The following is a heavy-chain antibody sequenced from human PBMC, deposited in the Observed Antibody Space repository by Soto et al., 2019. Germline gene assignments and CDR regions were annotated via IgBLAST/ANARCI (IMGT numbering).Heavy chain of an antibody. CDR2: IYYSAST. CDR1: GGSISSYY. J-gene: IGHJ6*02. D-gene: IGHD3-10*01. V-gene: IGHV4-59*01. CDR3: ARDKGPYGSGSLHYYYGMDV. Sequence: SETLSLTCTVFGGSISSYYWSWILQPTGKSLEWIGYIYYSASTNYNPSLKSRVPISVDTSKNQFSLKLSSVTAADTAVYYCARDKGPYGSGSLHYYYGMDVWGQGTTVTVSS.